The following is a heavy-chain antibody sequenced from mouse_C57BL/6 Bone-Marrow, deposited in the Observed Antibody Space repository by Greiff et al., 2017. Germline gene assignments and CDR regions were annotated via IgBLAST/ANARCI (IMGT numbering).Heavy chain of an antibody. V-gene: IGHV1-72*01. Sequence: QVQLQQPGAELVKPGASVKLSCKASGYTFTSYWMHWVKQRPGRGLEWIGRIDPNSGGTKYNEKFKSKATLTVDKPSSTAYMQLSSLTFEDSAVYDCAVITTVVAKEGYLGYWGKGTTLTVSS. CDR3: AVITTVVAKEGYLGY. D-gene: IGHD1-1*01. CDR1: GYTFTSYW. J-gene: IGHJ2*01. CDR2: IDPNSGGT.